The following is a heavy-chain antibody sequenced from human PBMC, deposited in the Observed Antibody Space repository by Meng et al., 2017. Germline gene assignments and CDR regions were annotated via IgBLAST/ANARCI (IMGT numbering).Heavy chain of an antibody. CDR1: GFTFSSYW. J-gene: IGHJ4*02. V-gene: IGHV3-7*01. CDR3: ARGRGAYYYDSSGYYWTA. Sequence: GESLKISCAASGFTFSSYWMSWVRQAPGKGLEWVANIKQDGSEKYYVDSVKGRFTISRDNAKNSLYLQMNSLRAEDTAVYYCARGRGAYYYDSSGYYWTAWGQGTLVTVSS. CDR2: IKQDGSEK. D-gene: IGHD3-22*01.